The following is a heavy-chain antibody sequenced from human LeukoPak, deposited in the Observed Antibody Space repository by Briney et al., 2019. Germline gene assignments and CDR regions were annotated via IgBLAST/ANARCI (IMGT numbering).Heavy chain of an antibody. D-gene: IGHD2-21*02. J-gene: IGHJ6*02. CDR2: ISSSSSYI. CDR1: GLTFSSYS. CDR3: ASHMEAYCGGDCYSVYYGMDV. V-gene: IGHV3-21*01. Sequence: PGGSLRLSCAASGLTFSSYSMNWVRQAPGKGLEWVSSISSSSSYIYYADSVKGRFTISRDNAKNSLYLQMNSLRAEDTAVYYCASHMEAYCGGDCYSVYYGMDVWGQGTTVTVSS.